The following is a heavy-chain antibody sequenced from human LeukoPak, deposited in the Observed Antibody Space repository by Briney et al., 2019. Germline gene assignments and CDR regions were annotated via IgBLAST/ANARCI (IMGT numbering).Heavy chain of an antibody. CDR1: GFTFRDYV. Sequence: PVGSPRLSCAVSGFTFRDYVMSWVRQAPGKGLEWVSSMSGSGDGTFYADSVKGRFTISRDNSKNTLYLHLNSLRAGDTAVYFCAKLGPTYYYDNSGYFKFDFWGRGTLVTVSS. CDR3: AKLGPTYYYDNSGYFKFDF. J-gene: IGHJ2*01. CDR2: MSGSGDGT. D-gene: IGHD3-22*01. V-gene: IGHV3-23*01.